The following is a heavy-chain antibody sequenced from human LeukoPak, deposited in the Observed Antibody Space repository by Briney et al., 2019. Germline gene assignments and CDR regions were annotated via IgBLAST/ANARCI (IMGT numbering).Heavy chain of an antibody. CDR2: ISGSGGST. CDR3: ARDSSMLRGPLVIYYFDF. CDR1: GFTFSSYG. V-gene: IGHV3-23*01. D-gene: IGHD3-10*01. Sequence: PGGSLRLSCAASGFTFSSYGMSWVGQAPGKGLEWVSAISGSGGSTYYVDSVKGRFTISRDNSKNTLYLQMNSLRVEDTAVYYCARDSSMLRGPLVIYYFDFWGQGTLVTVSS. J-gene: IGHJ4*02.